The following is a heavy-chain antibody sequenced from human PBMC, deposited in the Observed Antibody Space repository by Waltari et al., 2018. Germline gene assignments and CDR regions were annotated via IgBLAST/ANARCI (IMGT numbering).Heavy chain of an antibody. D-gene: IGHD4-17*01. CDR1: GYTFTDYY. V-gene: IGHV1-69-2*01. Sequence: EVQLVQSGAGVMKPGATVKISCKVSGYTFTDYYIHWVQQAPGKGLEWMGLVDPEDGETLFAEKFQGRVTITADTSIDAAYMEMKSLKSEDTAVYYCAIVPQTSGGDYLAGFWGQGTLVTVSS. CDR2: VDPEDGET. CDR3: AIVPQTSGGDYLAGF. J-gene: IGHJ4*02.